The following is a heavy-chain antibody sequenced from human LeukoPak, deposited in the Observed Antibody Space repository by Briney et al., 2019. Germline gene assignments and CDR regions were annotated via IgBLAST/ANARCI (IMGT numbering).Heavy chain of an antibody. V-gene: IGHV3-23*01. CDR1: GLTFSSYA. Sequence: GGSLRLSCAASGLTFSSYAMSWVRQAPGKGLEWVSAISGSGGSTYYADSVKGRFTISRDNSKNTLSLQMNSLRVEDTALYYCAKYSDSTGAHYFDYWGQGTLVTVSS. D-gene: IGHD2/OR15-2a*01. CDR3: AKYSDSTGAHYFDY. CDR2: ISGSGGST. J-gene: IGHJ4*02.